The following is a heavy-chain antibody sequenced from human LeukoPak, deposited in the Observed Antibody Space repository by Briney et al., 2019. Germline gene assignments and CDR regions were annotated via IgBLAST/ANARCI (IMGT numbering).Heavy chain of an antibody. CDR1: GVSISSSGYY. J-gene: IGHJ4*02. CDR2: IYYSGST. CDR3: ASLYCSSTSCYGDY. Sequence: PSETLSLTCTVSGVSISSSGYYWGWIRQPPGKGLEWIGSIYYSGSTYYNPSLKSRVTISVDTSKNQFSLKLSSVTAADTAVYYCASLYCSSTSCYGDYWGQGTLVTVSS. D-gene: IGHD2-2*01. V-gene: IGHV4-39*07.